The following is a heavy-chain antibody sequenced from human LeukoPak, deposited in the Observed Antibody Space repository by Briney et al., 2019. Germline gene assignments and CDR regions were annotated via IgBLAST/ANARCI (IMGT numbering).Heavy chain of an antibody. CDR1: GFNFDDYA. CDR2: INWKTGNG. J-gene: IGHJ2*01. D-gene: IGHD5-24*01. V-gene: IGHV3-9*01. CDR3: TRRAARWQFDL. Sequence: GRSLRLSCAVSGFNFDDYAMHWVRQAPGRGLEWVSGINWKTGNGIYADSVKGRFTISRDNAKNSLYLQMSSLRAEDTALYYCTRRAARWQFDLWGPGTLLTVSS.